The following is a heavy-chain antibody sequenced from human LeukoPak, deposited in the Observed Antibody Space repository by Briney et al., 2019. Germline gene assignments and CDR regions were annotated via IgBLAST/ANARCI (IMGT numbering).Heavy chain of an antibody. D-gene: IGHD1-26*01. Sequence: SETLSLTCAVYGGSFSGYYWSWIRQPPGKGLEWIGEINHSGSTNYNPSLKSRVTISVDTSKNQFSLELSSVTAAHTAVYYCARKNPRTNIVGAVPRYWFDPWGQGTLVTVSS. CDR3: ARKNPRTNIVGAVPRYWFDP. CDR1: GGSFSGYY. J-gene: IGHJ5*02. CDR2: INHSGST. V-gene: IGHV4-34*01.